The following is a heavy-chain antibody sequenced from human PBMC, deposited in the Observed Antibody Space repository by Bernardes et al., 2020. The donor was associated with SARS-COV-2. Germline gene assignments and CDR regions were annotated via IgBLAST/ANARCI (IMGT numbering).Heavy chain of an antibody. J-gene: IGHJ4*02. CDR2: IRNDGSNK. CDR1: GFTFSSYG. CDR3: ERENHYYYDSCGYYEGSNDLDS. V-gene: IGHV3-33*01. D-gene: IGHD3-22*01. Sequence: GESLRLSCAASGFTFSSYGMHWVRQAPGKGLEWVAVIRNDGSNKYYADSVKGRFTISRDNSKNTLYLQMNSLRAEDTAVYYCERENHYYYDSCGYYEGSNDLDSWSQGTLFTVSS.